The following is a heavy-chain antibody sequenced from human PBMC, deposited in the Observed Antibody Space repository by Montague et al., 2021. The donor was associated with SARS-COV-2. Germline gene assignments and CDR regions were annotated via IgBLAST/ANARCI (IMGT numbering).Heavy chain of an antibody. CDR1: GFSLSTSEVG. Sequence: PALVKPTQTLTLTCTFSGFSLSTSEVGVGWIRQPPGKAPEFLALIYGDDDNRYKPSLKSRLTITKVTSNNQVVLTMTNVDPVDTATYYCAHFGILRYFDPWGQGTLVTVSS. D-gene: IGHD3-9*01. J-gene: IGHJ5*02. V-gene: IGHV2-5*02. CDR2: IYGDDDN. CDR3: AHFGILRYFDP.